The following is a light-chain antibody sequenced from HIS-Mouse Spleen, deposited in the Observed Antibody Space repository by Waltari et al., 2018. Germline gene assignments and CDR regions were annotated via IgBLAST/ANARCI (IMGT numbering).Light chain of an antibody. Sequence: QSALTQPASVSGSPGQSITIPCTGTSSDVGGYNYVSWYQQPPGKAPKLMIYEVSNRPSGVSNRFSGSKSGNTASLTISGLQAEDEADYYCSSYTSSSTHVVFGGGTKLTVL. CDR1: SSDVGGYNY. CDR2: EVS. CDR3: SSYTSSSTHVV. V-gene: IGLV2-14*01. J-gene: IGLJ2*01.